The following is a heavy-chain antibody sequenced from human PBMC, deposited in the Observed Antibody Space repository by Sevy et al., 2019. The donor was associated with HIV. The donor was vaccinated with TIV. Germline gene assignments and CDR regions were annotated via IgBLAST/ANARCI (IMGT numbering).Heavy chain of an antibody. CDR2: INPNRGGT. V-gene: IGHV1-2*02. D-gene: IGHD2-15*01. Sequence: ASVKVSCKASGYTFTGYYMHWVRQAPGQGLEWMGWINPNRGGTNYAQKFHGRVTMTSDTSISTDYMELSRLSTDDTAVYYGASEVGRWRSAESVGAFDIWGQGTMVTVSS. J-gene: IGHJ3*02. CDR1: GYTFTGYY. CDR3: ASEVGRWRSAESVGAFDI.